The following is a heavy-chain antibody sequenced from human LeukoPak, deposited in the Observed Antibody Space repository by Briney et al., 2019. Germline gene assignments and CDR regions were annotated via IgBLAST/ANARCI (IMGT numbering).Heavy chain of an antibody. J-gene: IGHJ4*02. CDR3: AKDMGVQLWFGGIDY. V-gene: IGHV3-43*01. CDR2: ISWDGGST. Sequence: PGGSLRLSCAASGFTFDDYTMHWVRQAPGKGLEWVSLISWDGGSTYYADSVKGRFTISRDNSKNSLYLQMNSLRTEDTALYYCAKDMGVQLWFGGIDYWGQGTLVTVSS. D-gene: IGHD5-18*01. CDR1: GFTFDDYT.